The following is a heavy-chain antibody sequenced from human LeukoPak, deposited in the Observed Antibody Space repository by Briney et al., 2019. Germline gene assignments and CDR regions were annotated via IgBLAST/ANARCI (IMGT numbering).Heavy chain of an antibody. D-gene: IGHD2-2*01. CDR1: GFTFSNNL. V-gene: IGHV3-74*01. Sequence: GGSLRLSCAASGFTFSNNLMQWVRQAPGKGLVWVSRVNPDGRRTDYAGSVKGRFTISRDNAKNTLYLQLNSLRAEDTAVYYCAQEAVEVPTAMGVYYYYFMDVWGKGTTVTVSS. J-gene: IGHJ6*03. CDR2: VNPDGRRT. CDR3: AQEAVEVPTAMGVYYYYFMDV.